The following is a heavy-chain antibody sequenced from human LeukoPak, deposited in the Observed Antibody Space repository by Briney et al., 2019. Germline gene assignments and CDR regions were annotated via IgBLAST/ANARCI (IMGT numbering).Heavy chain of an antibody. CDR1: GYTFTSYD. V-gene: IGHV1-8*01. J-gene: IGHJ4*02. Sequence: ASVKVSCKASGYTFTSYDINWVRQATGQGLEWMGWMNPNSGNTGYAQKFQGRVTMTRNTSISTAYMELSSLRSEDTAVYYCARSLTGRHTIFGVPRRGYFDYWGQGTLVTVSS. CDR3: ARSLTGRHTIFGVPRRGYFDY. CDR2: MNPNSGNT. D-gene: IGHD3-3*01.